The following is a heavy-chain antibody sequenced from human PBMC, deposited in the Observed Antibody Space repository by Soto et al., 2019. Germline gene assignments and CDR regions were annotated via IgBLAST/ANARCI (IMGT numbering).Heavy chain of an antibody. CDR1: GFTVSSNY. V-gene: IGHV3-66*01. CDR2: IYSGGST. CDR3: ARDDFRYSGSYYYYYYYGMDV. J-gene: IGHJ6*02. Sequence: GGSLRLSCAASGFTVSSNYMSWVRQAPGKGLEWVSVIYSGGSTYYADSVKSRFTISRHNSKNTLYLQMNSLRAEDTAVYYCARDDFRYSGSYYYYYYYGMDVWGQGTTVTVSS. D-gene: IGHD1-26*01.